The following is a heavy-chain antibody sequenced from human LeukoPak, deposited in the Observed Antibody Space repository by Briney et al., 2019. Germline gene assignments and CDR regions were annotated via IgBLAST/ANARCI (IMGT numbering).Heavy chain of an antibody. CDR1: RFTVSSNY. CDR2: IYAGGTI. Sequence: PGGSLRLSCAASRFTVSSNYMSWVRQAPGKGLEWVSVIYAGGTIYYADSVKGRFTISRDNSKNTLYLQMNSLRSEDTAVYYCATHPTRAPWGQGTLVTVSS. J-gene: IGHJ4*02. D-gene: IGHD2-2*01. CDR3: ATHPTRAP. V-gene: IGHV3-66*04.